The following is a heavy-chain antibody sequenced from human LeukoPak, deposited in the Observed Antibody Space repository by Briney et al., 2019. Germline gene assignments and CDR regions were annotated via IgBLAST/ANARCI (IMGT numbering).Heavy chain of an antibody. CDR2: IIPIFGTA. V-gene: IGHV1-69*05. J-gene: IGHJ6*03. D-gene: IGHD2-2*01. CDR3: ARGTLGVPAAIGLGYYYYMDV. Sequence: SVKVSCKASGGTFSSYAISWVRQAPGQGLEWMGGIIPIFGTANYAQKFQGRVTITTDESTSTAYMELSSLRSEDTAVYCCARGTLGVPAAIGLGYYYYMDVWGKGTTVTVSS. CDR1: GGTFSSYA.